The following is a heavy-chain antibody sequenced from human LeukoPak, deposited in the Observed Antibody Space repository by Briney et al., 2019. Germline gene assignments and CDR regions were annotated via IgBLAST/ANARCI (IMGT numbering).Heavy chain of an antibody. Sequence: PSETLSLTCTVSGGSISSYYWSWIRQPPGKGLEWIGYIYYGGSTNYNPSLKSRVTISVDTSKNQFSLKLSSVTAADTAVYYCARDCGYSYGWNYYYYGMDVWGQGTTVTVSS. CDR3: ARDCGYSYGWNYYYYGMDV. CDR1: GGSISSYY. J-gene: IGHJ6*02. D-gene: IGHD5-18*01. V-gene: IGHV4-59*01. CDR2: IYYGGST.